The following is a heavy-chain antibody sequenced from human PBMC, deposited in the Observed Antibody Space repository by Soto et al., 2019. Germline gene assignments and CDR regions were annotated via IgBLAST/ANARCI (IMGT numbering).Heavy chain of an antibody. J-gene: IGHJ4*02. Sequence: AETLSLTCSVSDDSINSDKYYWGWIRQPPGKGLEWIGSVYYRGNAYYNPSLQTRVTISLDKSKSQFSLKLNSVTAADSAVYFCARLEGLATISYYFDFWGPGALVTVSS. CDR1: DDSINSDKYY. D-gene: IGHD3-9*01. V-gene: IGHV4-39*01. CDR2: VYYRGNA. CDR3: ARLEGLATISYYFDF.